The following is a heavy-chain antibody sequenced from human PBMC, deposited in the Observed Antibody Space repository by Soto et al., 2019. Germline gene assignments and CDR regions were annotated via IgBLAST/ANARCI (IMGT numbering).Heavy chain of an antibody. J-gene: IGHJ4*02. V-gene: IGHV3-73*01. Sequence: PGGSLRLSCAASGFTFSGSAMHWVRQASGKGLEWVGRIRSKANSYATAYVASVRGRFTISRDDSKNTAYLQMNSLKTEDTAVYYCTTLYGISVSLGWGQGTLVTVS. CDR2: IRSKANSYAT. CDR3: TTLYGISVSLG. CDR1: GFTFSGSA. D-gene: IGHD2-2*02.